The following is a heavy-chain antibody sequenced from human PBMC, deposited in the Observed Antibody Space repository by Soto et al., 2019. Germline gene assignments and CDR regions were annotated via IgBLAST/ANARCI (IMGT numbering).Heavy chain of an antibody. CDR1: GFTFSSYG. CDR3: AKDLDHDYNDAFDI. D-gene: IGHD4-4*01. CDR2: ISYDGSNK. J-gene: IGHJ3*02. V-gene: IGHV3-30*18. Sequence: QVQLVESGGGVVQPGRSLRLSCAASGFTFSSYGMHWVRQAPGKGLEWVAVISYDGSNKYYADSVKGRFTISRDNSKNTQYLQMNRLRAEDTAVYYCAKDLDHDYNDAFDIWGQGTMVTVSS.